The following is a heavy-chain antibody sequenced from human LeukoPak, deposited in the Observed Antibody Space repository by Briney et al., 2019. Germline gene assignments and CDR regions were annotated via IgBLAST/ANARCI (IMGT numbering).Heavy chain of an antibody. V-gene: IGHV3-74*01. CDR3: AKDRLRDYYYMDV. D-gene: IGHD3-10*01. J-gene: IGHJ6*03. CDR2: INDDGSAT. Sequence: GGSLRLSCAASGFTFSNYWMHWVRQVPGKGLVWVSRINDDGSATFYADSVKGRFTISRDNSNNTHYLQMNSLRYEDTAVYYCAKDRLRDYYYMDVWGKGTTVTISS. CDR1: GFTFSNYW.